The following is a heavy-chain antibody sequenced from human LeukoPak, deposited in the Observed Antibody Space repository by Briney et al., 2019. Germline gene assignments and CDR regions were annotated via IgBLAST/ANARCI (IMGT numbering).Heavy chain of an antibody. CDR2: ISGSGGST. CDR1: GFTFSSYA. CDR3: AKDQGHVLRYIDWFGNYYMDV. D-gene: IGHD3-9*01. Sequence: PGGSLRLSCAASGFTFSSYAISWVRQAPGKGLEWVSAISGSGGSTYYADSVKGRFTISRDNSKNTLYLQMNSLTAEDTAVYYCAKDQGHVLRYIDWFGNYYMDVWGKGTTVTVSS. V-gene: IGHV3-23*01. J-gene: IGHJ6*03.